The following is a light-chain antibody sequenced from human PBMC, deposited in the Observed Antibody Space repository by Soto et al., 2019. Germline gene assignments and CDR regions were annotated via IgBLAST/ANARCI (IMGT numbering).Light chain of an antibody. Sequence: EIVLTQSPGTLSLSPGERATLSCRASQSVSSSYLAWYQQKPGQAPRLLIYGASSRATGIPDRFSGSGSGTDFTLTISRLEPEDFAVYYCQQYGSSRVTFCGGTKVEIK. V-gene: IGKV3-20*01. CDR1: QSVSSSY. J-gene: IGKJ4*01. CDR2: GAS. CDR3: QQYGSSRVT.